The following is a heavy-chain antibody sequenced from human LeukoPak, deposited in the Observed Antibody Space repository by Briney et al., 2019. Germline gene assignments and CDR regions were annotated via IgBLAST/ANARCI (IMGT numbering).Heavy chain of an antibody. J-gene: IGHJ4*02. D-gene: IGHD2-15*01. V-gene: IGHV4-39*07. Sequence: PSETLSLSCTASDGSIRDTTYYWGWIRQPPGKGLEWIGSIYYSGSNYYNPSLKSRVTISVDTSKNQFSLKLSSVTAADTAVYYCARERVRVVGNPFDYWGQGTLVTVSS. CDR2: IYYSGSN. CDR3: ARERVRVVGNPFDY. CDR1: DGSIRDTTYY.